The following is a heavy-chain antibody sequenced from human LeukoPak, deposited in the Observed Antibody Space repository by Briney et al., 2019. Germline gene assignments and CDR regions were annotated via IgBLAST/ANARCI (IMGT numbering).Heavy chain of an antibody. CDR2: ISGSGGST. D-gene: IGHD2-21*01. CDR1: GFTFSSYS. CDR3: ARSTMIAPQVAFDI. Sequence: GGSLRLSCAASGFTFSSYSVSWVRQAPGKGLEWVSSISGSGGSTYYADSVNGRFTISRDNSKNTLYLQINSLRAEDTAVYYCARSTMIAPQVAFDIWGQATMVTVSS. J-gene: IGHJ3*02. V-gene: IGHV3-23*01.